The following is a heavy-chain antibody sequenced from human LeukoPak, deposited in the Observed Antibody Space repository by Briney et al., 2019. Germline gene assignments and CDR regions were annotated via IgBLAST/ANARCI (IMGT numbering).Heavy chain of an antibody. CDR1: GGTFSSYA. CDR2: IIPILGTT. J-gene: IGHJ6*02. V-gene: IGHV1-69*10. CDR3: AADYDTRRDYGMDV. D-gene: IGHD3-9*01. Sequence: EASVKVSCKASGGTFSSYAISWVQQAPGQGLEWMGGIIPILGTTNYAQKFQERVTITRDMSTSTAYMELSSLRSEDTAVYYCAADYDTRRDYGMDVWGQGTTVTVSS.